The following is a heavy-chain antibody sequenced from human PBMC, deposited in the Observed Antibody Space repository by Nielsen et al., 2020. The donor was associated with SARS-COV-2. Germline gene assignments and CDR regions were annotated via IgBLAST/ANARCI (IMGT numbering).Heavy chain of an antibody. CDR1: GFTFPTFG. J-gene: IGHJ5*02. CDR3: AKGRYMSYTTGFDP. D-gene: IGHD2-8*02. Sequence: GGSLRLSCAASGFTFPTFGMHWVRQTPGKGLEWVAVISYDGSKEYYSDSFKGRFTISRDNSKNTIYLQMNSLRPDDAALYYCAKGRYMSYTTGFDPWGQGTLVTVSS. V-gene: IGHV3-30*18. CDR2: ISYDGSKE.